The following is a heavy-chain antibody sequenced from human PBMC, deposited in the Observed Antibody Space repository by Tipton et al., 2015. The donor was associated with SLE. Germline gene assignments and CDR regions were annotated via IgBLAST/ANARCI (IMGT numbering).Heavy chain of an antibody. CDR2: ISSSGSTI. CDR3: ARNMFMDV. V-gene: IGHV3-48*01. J-gene: IGHJ6*04. CDR1: GFTFSSYS. Sequence: SLRLSCAASGFTFSSYSMNWVRQASGKGLEWVSYISSSGSTIYYADSVKGRFTISRDNSKNTLYLQMNSLRAEDTAVYYCARNMFMDVWGKGTTVTVSS. D-gene: IGHD3-10*02.